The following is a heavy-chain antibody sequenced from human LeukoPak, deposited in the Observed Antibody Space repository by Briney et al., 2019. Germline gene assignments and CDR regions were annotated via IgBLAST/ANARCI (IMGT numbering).Heavy chain of an antibody. CDR2: IYYSGST. J-gene: IGHJ4*02. V-gene: IGHV4-39*07. D-gene: IGHD3-10*01. Sequence: SETLSLTCTVSGGSISSSSYYWGWIRQPPGKGLEWIGSIYYSGSTYYNPSLKSRVTISVDTSKNQFSLKLSSVTAADTAVYYCASRPPPIRGSGYGYWGQGTLVTVSS. CDR3: ASRPPPIRGSGYGY. CDR1: GGSISSSSYY.